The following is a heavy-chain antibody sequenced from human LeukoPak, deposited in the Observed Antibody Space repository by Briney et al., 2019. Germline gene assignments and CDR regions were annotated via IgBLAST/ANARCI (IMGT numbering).Heavy chain of an antibody. CDR2: ISSSGSTI. J-gene: IGHJ4*02. CDR3: ARGKALLDY. CDR1: GFTFSSYE. V-gene: IGHV3-48*03. Sequence: PGGSLRLSCAASGFTFSSYEMNWVRQAPGKGLEWVSYISSSGSTIYYADSVKGRFTISRDNSKNTLYLQMNSLRAEDTAMYYCARGKALLDYWGQGTLVTVSS. D-gene: IGHD1-26*01.